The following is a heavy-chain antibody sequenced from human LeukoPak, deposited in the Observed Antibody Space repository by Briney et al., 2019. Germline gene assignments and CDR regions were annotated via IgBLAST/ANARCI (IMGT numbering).Heavy chain of an antibody. Sequence: GESLKISCKGSGYSFTSYWIGWVRQLPGKGLEWAGIIYPGGSDTRYSPSFQAQDTMSADKSISTAYLQLSWLKATDTATYYCAREGETTETTIEYFQHWGQGTLVTVSS. CDR3: AREGETTETTIEYFQH. V-gene: IGHV5-51*01. D-gene: IGHD4-17*01. CDR1: GYSFTSYW. J-gene: IGHJ1*01. CDR2: IYPGGSDT.